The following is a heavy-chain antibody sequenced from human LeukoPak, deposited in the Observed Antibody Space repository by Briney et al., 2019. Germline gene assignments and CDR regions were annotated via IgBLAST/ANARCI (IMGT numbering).Heavy chain of an antibody. D-gene: IGHD2-2*01. CDR2: IYYSGST. CDR1: GGSISSSSYY. J-gene: IGHJ4*02. CDR3: ARTGCSSTSCYEFDY. Sequence: SETLSLTCTVSGGSISSSSYYWGWIRQPPGKGLEWIGSIYYSGSTYYNPSLKSRVTISVDTSKNQFSLKLSSVTAADTAVYYCARTGCSSTSCYEFDYWGQGTLVTVSS. V-gene: IGHV4-39*01.